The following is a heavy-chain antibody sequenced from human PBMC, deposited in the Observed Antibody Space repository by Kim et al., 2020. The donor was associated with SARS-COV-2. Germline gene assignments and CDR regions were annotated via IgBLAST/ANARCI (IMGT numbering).Heavy chain of an antibody. Sequence: GGSLRLSCAASGFIFSSYAMSWVRQAPGKGLEWVSALGPSGGSTYYADSVKGRFTISRDNSKNTLYLQMNNLRAEDAALYYCATVPYQLPFDSWGQGTLV. V-gene: IGHV3-23*01. D-gene: IGHD2-2*01. CDR2: LGPSGGST. CDR1: GFIFSSYA. CDR3: ATVPYQLPFDS. J-gene: IGHJ4*02.